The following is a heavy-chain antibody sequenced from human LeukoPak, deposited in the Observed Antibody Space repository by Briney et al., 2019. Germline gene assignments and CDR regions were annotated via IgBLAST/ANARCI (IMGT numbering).Heavy chain of an antibody. J-gene: IGHJ4*02. CDR2: IYTSGST. D-gene: IGHD6-19*01. V-gene: IGHV4-4*07. Sequence: SETLSLTCTVSGGSISSYYWSWIRQPAGKGLEWIGRIYTSGSTNYNPSLKSRVTMSVDTSKNQFSLKLSSVTAADTAVYYCARDGSGWYFSPGYYFDYWGQGTLVTVSS. CDR1: GGSISSYY. CDR3: ARDGSGWYFSPGYYFDY.